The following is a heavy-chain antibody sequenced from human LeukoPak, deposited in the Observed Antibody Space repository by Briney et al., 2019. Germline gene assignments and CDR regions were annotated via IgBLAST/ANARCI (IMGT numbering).Heavy chain of an antibody. D-gene: IGHD3-22*01. CDR1: GFAFSTYG. J-gene: IGHJ4*02. V-gene: IGHV3-33*01. CDR2: IWYDGSKT. CDR3: ARQAYSSGRCFPFDY. Sequence: PGRSLRLSCAASGFAFSTYGMHWVRQAPGKGLEWVAYIWYDGSKTYYADSVKGRFTISRDDPENTLYLQVNSLRAEDTALYYCARQAYSSGRCFPFDYWGQGTLVTVYS.